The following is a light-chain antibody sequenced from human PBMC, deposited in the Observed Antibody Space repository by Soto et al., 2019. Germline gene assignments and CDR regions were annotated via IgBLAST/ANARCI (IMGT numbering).Light chain of an antibody. CDR3: QHRSNWPLT. Sequence: EIVLTQSPATLSLSPGERATLSCRASQSVYNYLAWYQQKPGQAPRLLIYDASNRATGIPARFSGSGSGTDLTLTISSLEPEDFAVYYCQHRSNWPLTFGGGTKVDIK. CDR1: QSVYNY. V-gene: IGKV3-11*01. J-gene: IGKJ4*01. CDR2: DAS.